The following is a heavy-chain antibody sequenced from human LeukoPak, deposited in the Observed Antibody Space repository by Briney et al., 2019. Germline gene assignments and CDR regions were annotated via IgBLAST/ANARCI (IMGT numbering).Heavy chain of an antibody. CDR3: ARHGYIAMHVDY. Sequence: SETLSLTCTVSGGSINSYYWSWIRQPPGKGLEWIGYIYYSGSSNYNPSLKSRVTISVDTSKNQFSLKLSSVTAADTAVYYCARHGYIAMHVDYWGQGTLVTVSS. D-gene: IGHD5-18*01. CDR2: IYYSGSS. CDR1: GGSINSYY. V-gene: IGHV4-59*08. J-gene: IGHJ4*02.